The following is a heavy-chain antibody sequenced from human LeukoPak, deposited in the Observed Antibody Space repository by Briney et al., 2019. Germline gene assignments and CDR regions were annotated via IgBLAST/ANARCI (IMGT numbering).Heavy chain of an antibody. J-gene: IGHJ6*03. D-gene: IGHD5-12*01. CDR3: AKSFSYSGYDHYYYYMDV. CDR2: ISYDGSNK. CDR1: GFTFSSYG. V-gene: IGHV3-30*18. Sequence: GGTLRLSCAASGFTFSSYGMSWVRQAPGKGLEWVAVISYDGSNKYYADSVKGRFTISRDNSKNTLYLQMNSLRAEDTAVYYCAKSFSYSGYDHYYYYMDVWGKGTTVTVSS.